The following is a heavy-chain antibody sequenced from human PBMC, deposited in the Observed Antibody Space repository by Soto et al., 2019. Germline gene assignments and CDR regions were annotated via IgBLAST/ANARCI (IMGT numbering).Heavy chain of an antibody. V-gene: IGHV4-4*02. CDR1: DGSISSSNW. CDR2: IYPGGSI. Sequence: QVQLQESGPGLEKPSGTLSLTCAVCDGSISSSNWWNWVRQPPGKGLEWIGEIYPGGSINYNPSLKSRLTISVDKSKNQISLNLTSVTAADTAVYYCASADFDYWGQGTLVTVSS. J-gene: IGHJ4*02. CDR3: ASADFDY.